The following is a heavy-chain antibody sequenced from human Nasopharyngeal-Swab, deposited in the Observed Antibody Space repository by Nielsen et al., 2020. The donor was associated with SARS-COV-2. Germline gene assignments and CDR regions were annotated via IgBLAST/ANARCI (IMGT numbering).Heavy chain of an antibody. V-gene: IGHV1-18*01. CDR3: AREAALGIAAAEDYYYYGMDV. D-gene: IGHD6-13*01. Sequence: WVRQAPGQGLEWMGWISAYNGNTNYAQKLQGRVTMTTDTSTSTAYMELRSLRSDDTAVYYCAREAALGIAAAEDYYYYGMDVWGQGTTVTVSS. J-gene: IGHJ6*02. CDR2: ISAYNGNT.